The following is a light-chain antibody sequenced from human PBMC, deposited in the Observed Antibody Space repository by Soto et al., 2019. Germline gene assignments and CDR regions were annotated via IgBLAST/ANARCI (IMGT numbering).Light chain of an antibody. CDR3: QQYYSYPIT. CDR1: QAVNTR. V-gene: IGKV3D-15*01. CDR2: LTS. Sequence: EIVLTQSPATLSSFPGDRVSLSCRASQAVNTRLAWYQHKPGQAPRLLIYLTSNRAAGIPARFSGSGSGTEFTLTISSLQSEDFATYYCQQYYSYPITFGQGTRLEIK. J-gene: IGKJ5*01.